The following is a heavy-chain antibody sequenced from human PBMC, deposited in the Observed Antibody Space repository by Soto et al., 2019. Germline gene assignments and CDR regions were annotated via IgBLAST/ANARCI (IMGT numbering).Heavy chain of an antibody. CDR1: GFTFSSYA. V-gene: IGHV3-23*01. Sequence: PGVSLRLSCAASGFTFSSYAMSWVRQSPGKGLEWVSAISGSGGSTYYADSVKGRFTISRDNSKNTLYLQMNSLRAEDTAVYYCAKGQSGYSYGPLEYWGPGSLVTVSS. CDR3: AKGQSGYSYGPLEY. CDR2: ISGSGGST. D-gene: IGHD5-18*01. J-gene: IGHJ4*02.